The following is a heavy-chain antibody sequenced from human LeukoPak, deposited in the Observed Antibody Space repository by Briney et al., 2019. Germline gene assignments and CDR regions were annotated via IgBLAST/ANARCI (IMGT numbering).Heavy chain of an antibody. CDR1: GGSISSSSYY. J-gene: IGHJ5*02. Sequence: SETLSLTCTVSGGSISSSSYYWGWIRQPPGKGLEWIGSIYYTGTTKYNPSLKSRVSMSADTSKNQFSLRLSSVTAVDTAVYYCARAIGPRPSIDLWNWFDPWGQGTLVTVSS. D-gene: IGHD3/OR15-3a*01. CDR3: ARAIGPRPSIDLWNWFDP. V-gene: IGHV4-39*07. CDR2: IYYTGTT.